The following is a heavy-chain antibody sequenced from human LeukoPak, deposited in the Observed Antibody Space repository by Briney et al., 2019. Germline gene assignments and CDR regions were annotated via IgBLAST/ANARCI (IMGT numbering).Heavy chain of an antibody. CDR1: GGSISSYY. Sequence: PSETLSLTCTVSGGSISSYYWSWIRQPPGKGLEWIGYIYYSGSTNYNPSLKSRVTISVDTSKNLFSLKLSSVTAADTAVYYCAREVAIFGVLDVWGQGITVTVSS. V-gene: IGHV4-59*01. D-gene: IGHD3-3*01. CDR3: AREVAIFGVLDV. J-gene: IGHJ6*02. CDR2: IYYSGST.